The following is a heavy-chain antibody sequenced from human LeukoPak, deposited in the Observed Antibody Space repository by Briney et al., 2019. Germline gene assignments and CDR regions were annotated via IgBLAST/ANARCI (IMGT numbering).Heavy chain of an antibody. Sequence: ASVKVSCKASGYTFTGYYMHWVRQAPGQGLEWMGIINPSGGSTSYAQKFQGRVTMTRDMSTSTVYMELSSLRSEDTAVYYCARDGIHSSGWYYFDYWGQGTLVTVSS. J-gene: IGHJ4*02. D-gene: IGHD6-19*01. CDR3: ARDGIHSSGWYYFDY. CDR1: GYTFTGYY. CDR2: INPSGGST. V-gene: IGHV1-46*01.